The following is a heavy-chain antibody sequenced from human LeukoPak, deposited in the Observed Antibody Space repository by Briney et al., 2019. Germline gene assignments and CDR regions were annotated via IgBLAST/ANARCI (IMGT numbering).Heavy chain of an antibody. J-gene: IGHJ4*02. CDR2: ISGSGGST. CDR3: AKGRGGSYGYFDY. V-gene: IGHV3-23*01. Sequence: GGSLRLSCAASVFTFSTYAMSWVRQAPGKGLEWVSTISGSGGSTYYADSVKGRFTISRDNSKNTLYLQMNSLRAEDTAVYYCAKGRGGSYGYFDYWGQGTLVTVSS. D-gene: IGHD1-26*01. CDR1: VFTFSTYA.